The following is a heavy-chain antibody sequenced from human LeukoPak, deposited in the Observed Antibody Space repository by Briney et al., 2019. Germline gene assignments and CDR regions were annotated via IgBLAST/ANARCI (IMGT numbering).Heavy chain of an antibody. J-gene: IGHJ4*02. CDR3: ASDDYFDY. CDR2: IRYNEDTK. Sequence: GGSLRLSCAASGFSFSGTGMHWVRQAPGKGLEWVSLIRYNEDTKTYADSVKGRFTISRDNSKNTLYLQMNSLRAEDTAVYYCASDDYFDYWGQGTLVTVSS. V-gene: IGHV3-30*02. CDR1: GFSFSGTG. D-gene: IGHD2-21*01.